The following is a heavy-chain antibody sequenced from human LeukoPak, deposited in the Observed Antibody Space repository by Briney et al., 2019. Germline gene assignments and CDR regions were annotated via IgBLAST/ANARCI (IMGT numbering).Heavy chain of an antibody. Sequence: PGGSLRLSCAASGFTFSSYWMHWVRQAPGKGLVWVSRINSDGSSTSYADSVKGRFTISRDNAKNTLYLQMNSLRAEDTAVYYCARPIRTIFGVAIDWFDPWGQGTLVTVSS. V-gene: IGHV3-74*01. D-gene: IGHD3-3*01. CDR3: ARPIRTIFGVAIDWFDP. CDR1: GFTFSSYW. CDR2: INSDGSST. J-gene: IGHJ5*02.